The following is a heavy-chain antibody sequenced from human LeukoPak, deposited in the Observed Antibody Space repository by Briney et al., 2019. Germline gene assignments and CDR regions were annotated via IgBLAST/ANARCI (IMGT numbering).Heavy chain of an antibody. Sequence: SLRLSCAASGFTFDDYAMHWVRQAPGKGLEWVSGIGWNSGGIVYADSVKGRFTISRDNAKNSLFLQMNDLRDEDTAVYYCARDYDWAFDFWGQGTRVTVSS. CDR2: IGWNSGGI. CDR3: ARDYDWAFDF. D-gene: IGHD3-9*01. J-gene: IGHJ4*02. CDR1: GFTFDDYA. V-gene: IGHV3-9*01.